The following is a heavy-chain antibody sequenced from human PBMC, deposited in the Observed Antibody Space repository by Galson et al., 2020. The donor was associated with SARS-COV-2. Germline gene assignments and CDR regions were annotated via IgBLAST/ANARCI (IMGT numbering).Heavy chain of an antibody. V-gene: IGHV3-15*07. CDR1: GFTFSNAW. Sequence: GGSLRLSCAASGFTFSNAWMNWVRQAPGKGLEWVGRIKSKADGGTTDYAAPVKDRFTISRDDSKNTLYLQMNSLKTEDTAVYYCTTRQREWLADYWGQGTLVTVSS. J-gene: IGHJ4*02. D-gene: IGHD3-3*01. CDR2: IKSKADGGTT. CDR3: TTRQREWLADY.